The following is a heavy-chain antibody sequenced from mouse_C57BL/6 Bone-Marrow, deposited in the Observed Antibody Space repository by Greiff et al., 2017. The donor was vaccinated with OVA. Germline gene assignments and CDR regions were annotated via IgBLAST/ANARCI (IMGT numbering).Heavy chain of an antibody. CDR2: IWRGGST. Sequence: VKLVESGPGLVQPSQSLSITCTVSGFSLTSYGVHWVRQSPGKGLEWLGVIWRGGSTDYNAAFMSRLSITKDNSKSQVFFKMNSLQADDTAIYYCAKITTVVDYYAMDYWGQGTSVTVSS. J-gene: IGHJ4*01. CDR3: AKITTVVDYYAMDY. V-gene: IGHV2-5*01. CDR1: GFSLTSYG. D-gene: IGHD1-1*01.